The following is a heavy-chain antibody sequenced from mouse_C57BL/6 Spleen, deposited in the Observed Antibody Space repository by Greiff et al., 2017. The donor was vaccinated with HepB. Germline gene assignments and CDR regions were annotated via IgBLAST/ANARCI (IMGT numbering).Heavy chain of an antibody. Sequence: EVQLQQSGPELVKPGASVKISCKASGYTFTDYYMNWVKQSHGKSLEWIGDINPNNGGTSYNQKFKGKATLTVDKSSSTAYMELRRLTSEDSAVYYCARPPYYGSSYEYFDVWGTGTTVTVSS. CDR1: GYTFTDYY. CDR2: INPNNGGT. J-gene: IGHJ1*03. V-gene: IGHV1-26*01. CDR3: ARPPYYGSSYEYFDV. D-gene: IGHD1-1*01.